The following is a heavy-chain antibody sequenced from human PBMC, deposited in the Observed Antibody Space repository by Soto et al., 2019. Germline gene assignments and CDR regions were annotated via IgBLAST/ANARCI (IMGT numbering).Heavy chain of an antibody. CDR2: IGAYNGDT. CDR3: ARARHLGGCFYYYMDD. V-gene: IGHV1-18*01. D-gene: IGHD2-15*01. J-gene: IGHJ6*03. CDR1: GYTFTNYG. Sequence: QVQLLQSGAEVRKPGASVKVSCKASGYTFTNYGITWVRQAPGQGLEWLGGIGAYNGDTNYTQRLQGRVTMTTATSTSTAYLVLRGLRAHDTSLYYCARARHLGGCFYYYMDDLGKGTTVTVSS.